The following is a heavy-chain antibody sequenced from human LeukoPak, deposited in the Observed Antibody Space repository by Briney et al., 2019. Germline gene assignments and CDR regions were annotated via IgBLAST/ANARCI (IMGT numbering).Heavy chain of an antibody. V-gene: IGHV1-2*02. Sequence: GASVKVSCKASGYTFISYAMNWVRQAPGQGLEWMAWMNPKRGDTSYAQKFQGRVTMTRDTSISTAYMELSRLRFDDTAAYYCARNKEGKSLDYWGQGTLVTVSS. CDR2: MNPKRGDT. CDR3: ARNKEGKSLDY. J-gene: IGHJ4*02. CDR1: GYTFISYA.